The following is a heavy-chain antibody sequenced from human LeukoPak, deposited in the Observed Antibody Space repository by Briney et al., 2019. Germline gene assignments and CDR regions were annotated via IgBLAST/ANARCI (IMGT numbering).Heavy chain of an antibody. Sequence: ASVKVSCKASGYTYTSYGITWVRQAPGQGLEWMGWINANNGNTNYAQNLQGRVTMTTDTSTSTAYMEMRSLRSDDTAVYYCARGPIAAAGDSWGQGTLVTVSS. D-gene: IGHD6-13*01. V-gene: IGHV1-18*01. CDR1: GYTYTSYG. CDR3: ARGPIAAAGDS. CDR2: INANNGNT. J-gene: IGHJ4*02.